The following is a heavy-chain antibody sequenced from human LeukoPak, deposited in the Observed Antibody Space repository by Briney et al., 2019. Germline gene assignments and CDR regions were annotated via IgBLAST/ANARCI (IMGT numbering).Heavy chain of an antibody. Sequence: SETLSLTCTVFGGSITSYFWSWIRQVPGKGLEWIAYISYSGTTHYNPSLQSRVVISVDASKNQFSLKVRSVTAADTAVYYCVGEDFGGYRFDYWGQGTLVTVSS. CDR3: VGEDFGGYRFDY. V-gene: IGHV4-59*01. J-gene: IGHJ4*02. CDR1: GGSITSYF. CDR2: ISYSGTT. D-gene: IGHD5-18*01.